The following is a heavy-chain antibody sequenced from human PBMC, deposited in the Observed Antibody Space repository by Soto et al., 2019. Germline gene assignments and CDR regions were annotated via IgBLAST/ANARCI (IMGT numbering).Heavy chain of an antibody. CDR2: ITVDRSHI. V-gene: IGHV3-21*01. CDR3: SRSPEVGVRGAY. J-gene: IGHJ4*02. D-gene: IGHD3-16*01. Sequence: GGSLRLSXTGSGFPFSAYNINWVRQAPGKGLEWVSAITVDRSHIYQPNSMKGRFTISRDDSKNSVYLQIDSLRDEDTALYYCSRSPEVGVRGAYWGQGTLVTVSS. CDR1: GFPFSAYN.